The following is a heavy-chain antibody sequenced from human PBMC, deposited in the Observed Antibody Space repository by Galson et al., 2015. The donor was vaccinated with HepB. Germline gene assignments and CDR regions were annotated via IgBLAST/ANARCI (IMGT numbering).Heavy chain of an antibody. Sequence: SLRLSCAASGFTFRRYGMHWVRLAPGKGLEWVAFISSGGGRRDYADSVRGRFTISRDNAKNSLYLQMNSLRAEDTAVYYCARDPIVWFGTHGDYWGQGTLVTVSS. CDR2: ISSGGGRR. CDR1: GFTFRRYG. D-gene: IGHD3-10*01. CDR3: ARDPIVWFGTHGDY. V-gene: IGHV3-33*08. J-gene: IGHJ4*02.